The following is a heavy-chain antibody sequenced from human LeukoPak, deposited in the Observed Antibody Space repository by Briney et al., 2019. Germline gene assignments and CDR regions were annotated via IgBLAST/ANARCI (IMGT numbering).Heavy chain of an antibody. CDR1: GFTFSSYA. V-gene: IGHV3-23*01. CDR2: ISGSGGST. CDR3: AKSTFHSSGYLGY. J-gene: IGHJ4*02. Sequence: GGSLRLSCAASGFTFSSYAMSWVRQAPGKGLEWVSAISGSGGSTYYADSVKGRFTISRDNSKNTLYLQMNSLGAEDTAVYYCAKSTFHSSGYLGYWGQGTLVTVSS. D-gene: IGHD3-22*01.